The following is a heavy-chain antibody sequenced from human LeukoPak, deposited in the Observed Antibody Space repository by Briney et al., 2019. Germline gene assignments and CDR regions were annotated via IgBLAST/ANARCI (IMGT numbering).Heavy chain of an antibody. CDR2: ISNSGDAT. D-gene: IGHD1-1*01. CDR3: AKAPPYTKYFDY. V-gene: IGHV3-23*01. Sequence: GGSLRLSCAASGFTFSSYAMSWVRQAPGQGLEWVSTISNSGDATFYADAVKGRFTISRDNSKNTLYLQMYSLRAEDTAIYYCAKAPPYTKYFDYWGQGTLLTVSS. J-gene: IGHJ4*02. CDR1: GFTFSSYA.